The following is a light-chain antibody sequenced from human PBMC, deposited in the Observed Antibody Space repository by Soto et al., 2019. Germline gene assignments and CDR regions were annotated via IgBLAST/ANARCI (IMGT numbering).Light chain of an antibody. J-gene: IGKJ4*01. CDR2: AAS. Sequence: DIRLIQSASFLSASVVDRVTITCLASQGISSYLSWYLQKPGKAPKLLIYAASTLQSGVPSRFSGSGSGTEFTLTISSLQPEDFATYYCQQLNSYPLTFGGGTKVDI. CDR3: QQLNSYPLT. CDR1: QGISSY. V-gene: IGKV1-9*01.